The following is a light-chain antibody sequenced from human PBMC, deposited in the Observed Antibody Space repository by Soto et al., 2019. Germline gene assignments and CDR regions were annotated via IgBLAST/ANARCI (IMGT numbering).Light chain of an antibody. Sequence: ILMTQSPATLSVSPGERATLSCRASQSVSNNLAWYQQKPGQAPRLLIYDASTRATGIPARFSGSGSGTEFPLTISGLQDEDFAVYYCQQYNSWPPWTFGQGTKVEIK. J-gene: IGKJ1*01. CDR3: QQYNSWPPWT. V-gene: IGKV3-15*01. CDR2: DAS. CDR1: QSVSNN.